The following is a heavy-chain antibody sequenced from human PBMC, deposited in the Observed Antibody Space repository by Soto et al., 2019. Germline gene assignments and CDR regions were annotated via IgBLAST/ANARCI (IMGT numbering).Heavy chain of an antibody. D-gene: IGHD3-16*01. J-gene: IGHJ4*02. Sequence: EVQLVESGGGLVKPGGSLRLSCAASGFTFSSYSMNWVRQAPGKGLEWVSSISSSSSYIYYADSVKGRFTISRDNAKNSLYLQMNSLRAEDTAVYYCARGLVQYGPGVGDTDYWGQGTLVTVSS. CDR3: ARGLVQYGPGVGDTDY. CDR1: GFTFSSYS. CDR2: ISSSSSYI. V-gene: IGHV3-21*01.